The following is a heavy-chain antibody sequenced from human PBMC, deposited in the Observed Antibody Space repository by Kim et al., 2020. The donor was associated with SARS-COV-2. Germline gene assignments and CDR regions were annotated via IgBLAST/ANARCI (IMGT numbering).Heavy chain of an antibody. V-gene: IGHV1-69*13. J-gene: IGHJ6*02. D-gene: IGHD3-16*01. CDR2: IIPIFGTA. Sequence: SVKVSCKASGGTFSSYAISWVRQAPGQGLEWMGGIIPIFGTANYAQKFQGRVTITADESTSTAYMELSSLRSEDTAVYYCVGGPGGPYGMDVWGQGTTVTVSS. CDR1: GGTFSSYA. CDR3: VGGPGGPYGMDV.